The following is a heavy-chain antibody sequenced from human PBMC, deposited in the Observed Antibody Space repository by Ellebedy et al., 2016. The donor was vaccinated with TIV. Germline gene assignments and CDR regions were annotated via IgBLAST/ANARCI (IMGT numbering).Heavy chain of an antibody. CDR3: ARRRSTAGYFDY. J-gene: IGHJ4*02. V-gene: IGHV4-31*03. CDR2: IYYSGST. D-gene: IGHD5/OR15-5a*01. CDR1: GGSISSGGYY. Sequence: SETLSLXXTVSGGSISSGGYYWSWIRQHPGKGLEWIGYIYYSGSTYYNPSLKSRVTISADSSKNQFSLQLSSVTAADAAVYYCARRRSTAGYFDYWGQGTLVTVSS.